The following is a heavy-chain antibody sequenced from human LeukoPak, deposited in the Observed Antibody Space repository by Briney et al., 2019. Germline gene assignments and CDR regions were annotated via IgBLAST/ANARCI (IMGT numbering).Heavy chain of an antibody. J-gene: IGHJ4*02. D-gene: IGHD3-22*01. CDR2: ITSSSDYI. V-gene: IGHV3-21*01. CDR3: VRESVYYDSSGYYNVLDY. Sequence: GGSLRPSCAASGFTFSSHSMNWVRQAPGKGLEWGSVITSSSDYIYYADSLKGRFTISRDNAKNSLYLQVNSLRAEDTAVYYCVRESVYYDSSGYYNVLDYWGQGTLVTVSS. CDR1: GFTFSSHS.